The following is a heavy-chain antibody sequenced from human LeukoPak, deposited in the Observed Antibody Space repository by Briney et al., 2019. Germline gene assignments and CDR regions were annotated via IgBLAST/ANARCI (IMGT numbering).Heavy chain of an antibody. CDR1: GFTFSDAW. CDR2: IKSKTDGGTT. J-gene: IGHJ4*02. CDR3: TGSFGELSFFAH. Sequence: PGGSLRLSCAAAGFTFSDAWTSWVRQAPGKGLEWVGRIKSKTDGGTTDYAAPVKGRITISRDDSKNTLYPQMNSLKTEDTAVYYCTGSFGELSFFAHWGQGTLVTVSS. D-gene: IGHD3-10*01. V-gene: IGHV3-15*01.